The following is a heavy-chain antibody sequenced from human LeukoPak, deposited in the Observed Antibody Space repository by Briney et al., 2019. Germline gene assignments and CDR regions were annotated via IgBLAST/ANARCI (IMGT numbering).Heavy chain of an antibody. D-gene: IGHD6-13*01. J-gene: IGHJ4*02. V-gene: IGHV3-30-3*01. Sequence: GRSLRLSCTASGFTFRDYAMTWVRQAPGKGLEWLAFISYDGSNKYYADSVKGRFTISRDNSKNTLYLQMNSLRVEDTAVYYCARDRCGYSSTCPFDYWGQGTLVTASS. CDR1: GFTFRDYA. CDR3: ARDRCGYSSTCPFDY. CDR2: ISYDGSNK.